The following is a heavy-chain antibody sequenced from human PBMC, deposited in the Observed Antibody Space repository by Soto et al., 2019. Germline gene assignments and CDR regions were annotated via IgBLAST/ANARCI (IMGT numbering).Heavy chain of an antibody. CDR3: ARHRNFFDY. Sequence: GASVKVSCKASGYTFNNYDITWVRQAPGQGLEWMGWISPYNGHTNYAQKLQGRVTMTTDTSTSTAYMELRSLRSDDTAVYYCARHRNFFDYWGQGTLVTVSS. J-gene: IGHJ4*02. CDR1: GYTFNNYD. CDR2: ISPYNGHT. V-gene: IGHV1-18*01.